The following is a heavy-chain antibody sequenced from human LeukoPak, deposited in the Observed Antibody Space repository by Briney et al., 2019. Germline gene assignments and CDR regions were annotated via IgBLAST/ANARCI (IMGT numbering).Heavy chain of an antibody. CDR2: IHPGDSDT. CDR1: GYTFSSYW. J-gene: IGHJ4*02. Sequence: GESLRISCKGSGYTFSSYWIGWVRQMPGKGLEWMGIIHPGDSDTRYSPSLQGQVTISVDTSIGTAYLQWSSLKASDTAIYYCARQNDFRLDYWGQGTLVTVSS. CDR3: ARQNDFRLDY. D-gene: IGHD3-3*01. V-gene: IGHV5-51*01.